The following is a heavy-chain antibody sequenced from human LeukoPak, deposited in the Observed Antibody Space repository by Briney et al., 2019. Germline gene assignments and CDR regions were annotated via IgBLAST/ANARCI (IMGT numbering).Heavy chain of an antibody. CDR2: ISGLGATT. CDR1: GLTFNNYA. V-gene: IGHV3-23*01. CDR3: AKDQRFGDLDDY. D-gene: IGHD3-10*01. Sequence: GGSLRLSCAASGLTFNNYAMSWVRQAPGKGLEWVSAISGLGATTYYADSAKGRFAISRDNSKNTLYLQMSSLRAEDAAVYYCAKDQRFGDLDDYRGQGTLVTVSS. J-gene: IGHJ4*02.